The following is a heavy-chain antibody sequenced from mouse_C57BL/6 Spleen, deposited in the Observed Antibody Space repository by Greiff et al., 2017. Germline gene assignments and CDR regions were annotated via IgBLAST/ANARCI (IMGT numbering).Heavy chain of an antibody. V-gene: IGHV1-54*01. CDR1: GYAFTNYL. CDR3: AREGQSSWFAY. Sequence: QVQLQQSGAELVRPGTSVKVSCKASGYAFTNYLIEWVKQRPGQGLEWIGVINPGSGGTNYNEQFKGKATMTADKSSSTAYMQLSSLTSEDSAVYFCAREGQSSWFAYWGQGTLVTVSA. CDR2: INPGSGGT. J-gene: IGHJ3*01.